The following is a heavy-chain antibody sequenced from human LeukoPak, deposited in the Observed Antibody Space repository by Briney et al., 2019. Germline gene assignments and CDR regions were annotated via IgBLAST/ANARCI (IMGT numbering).Heavy chain of an antibody. J-gene: IGHJ1*01. CDR1: GYTFTNFE. CDR2: MRPNSGET. V-gene: IGHV1-8*02. D-gene: IGHD2-15*01. Sequence: GASVKVSCKASGYTFTNFEINWVRQVAGQGLEWMGWMRPNSGETVNVQKFQGRVTMTRDISTSTAYMELTGLRSDDTAVYFCARGYCSGGGCHTAEYLPHWGQGTLVTVSS. CDR3: ARGYCSGGGCHTAEYLPH.